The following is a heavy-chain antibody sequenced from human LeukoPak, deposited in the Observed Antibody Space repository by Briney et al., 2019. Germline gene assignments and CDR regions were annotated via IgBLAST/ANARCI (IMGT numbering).Heavy chain of an antibody. D-gene: IGHD1-26*01. J-gene: IGHJ4*02. V-gene: IGHV3-21*01. CDR3: ARDKIVGAITGSNFDC. Sequence: GGSLRLSCAASGFTFSSYSMNWVRQAPGKGLEWVSSISSSSSYIYYADSVKGRFTISRDNAKNSLYLQMNSLRAEDTAVYYCARDKIVGAITGSNFDCWGQGTLVTVSS. CDR2: ISSSSSYI. CDR1: GFTFSSYS.